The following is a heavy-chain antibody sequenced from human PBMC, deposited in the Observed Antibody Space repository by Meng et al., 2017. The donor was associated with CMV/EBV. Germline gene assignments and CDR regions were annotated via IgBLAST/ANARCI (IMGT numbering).Heavy chain of an antibody. J-gene: IGHJ4*02. V-gene: IGHV4-34*01. CDR1: GGSFSGYY. D-gene: IGHD2-2*01. CDR3: ASGRDCSSTSCYRGSIDY. Sequence: SETLSLTCAVYGGSFSGYYWSWIRQPPGKGLEWIGEINNSGSTNYNPSLKSRVTISVDTSKNQFSLKLSSVTAADTAVYYCASGRDCSSTSCYRGSIDYWGQGTLVTVSS. CDR2: INNSGST.